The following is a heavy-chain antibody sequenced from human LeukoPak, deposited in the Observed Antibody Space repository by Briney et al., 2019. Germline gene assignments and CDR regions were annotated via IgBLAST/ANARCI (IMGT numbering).Heavy chain of an antibody. Sequence: ASVKVSCKASGYTFTSYDINWGRQATGQGLAWMGWMNPNSGSTGYAQKFQGRVTITRNTSISTAYMELSGLRSEDTAVYYCARGRATGYPYYFEYWGQGTLVTVSS. CDR2: MNPNSGST. D-gene: IGHD5-12*01. CDR1: GYTFTSYD. V-gene: IGHV1-8*03. CDR3: ARGRATGYPYYFEY. J-gene: IGHJ4*02.